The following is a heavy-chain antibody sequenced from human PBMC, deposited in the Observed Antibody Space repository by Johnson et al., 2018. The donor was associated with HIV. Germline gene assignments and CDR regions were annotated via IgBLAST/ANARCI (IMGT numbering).Heavy chain of an antibody. CDR3: ARDLDRSAFDI. D-gene: IGHD2-2*03. J-gene: IGHJ3*02. CDR2: INWNGGSTI. V-gene: IGHV3-11*04. Sequence: KGLEWVSGINWNGGSTIYYADSVKGRFTISRDNAKNSLYLQMNSLRAEDTAVYYCARDLDRSAFDIWGQGTMVTVSS.